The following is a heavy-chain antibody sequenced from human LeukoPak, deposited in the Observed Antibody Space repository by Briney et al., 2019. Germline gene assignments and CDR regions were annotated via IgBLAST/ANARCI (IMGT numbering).Heavy chain of an antibody. CDR1: GYTFTGYY. V-gene: IGHV1-2*06. Sequence: ASVKVSCKASGYTFTGYYMHWVRQAPGQGPEWMGRINPNSGGTNYAQKFQGRVTMTRDTSISTAYMELSRLRSDDTAVYYCARNGLGYYYYYMDVWGKGITVTVSS. CDR2: INPNSGGT. D-gene: IGHD4-17*01. CDR3: ARNGLGYYYYYMDV. J-gene: IGHJ6*03.